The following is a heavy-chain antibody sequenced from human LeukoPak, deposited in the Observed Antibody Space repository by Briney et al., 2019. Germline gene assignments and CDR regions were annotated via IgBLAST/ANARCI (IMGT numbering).Heavy chain of an antibody. D-gene: IGHD5/OR15-5a*01. V-gene: IGHV4-61*05. J-gene: IGHJ6*03. Sequence: SETLSLTCTVSGGSISSSSYYWGWIRQPPGKGLEWIANIYYSGSTNYNPSLKSRVTISLDTSKNQFSLRLSSVTAADTAVYYCARGTVSMYYMDVWGKGTTVTISS. CDR1: GGSISSSSYY. CDR3: ARGTVSMYYMDV. CDR2: IYYSGST.